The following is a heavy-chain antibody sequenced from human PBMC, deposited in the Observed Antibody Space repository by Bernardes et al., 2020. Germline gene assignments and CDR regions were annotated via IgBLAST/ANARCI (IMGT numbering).Heavy chain of an antibody. CDR3: ARHAIDELLTHPQGNAFDI. CDR1: GGSISSSSYY. D-gene: IGHD3-10*01. Sequence: SETLSLTCTVSGGSISSSSYYWGWIRQPPGKGLEWIGSIYYSGSTYYNPSLKSRVTISVDTSKNQFSLKLSSVTAADTAVYYCARHAIDELLTHPQGNAFDIWGQGTMVTVSS. CDR2: IYYSGST. J-gene: IGHJ3*02. V-gene: IGHV4-39*01.